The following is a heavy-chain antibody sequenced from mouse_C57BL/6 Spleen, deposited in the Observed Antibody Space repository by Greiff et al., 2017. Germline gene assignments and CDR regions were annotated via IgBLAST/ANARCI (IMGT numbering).Heavy chain of an antibody. CDR1: GYAFTNYL. V-gene: IGHV1-54*01. J-gene: IGHJ4*01. CDR2: INPGSGGT. CDR3: ARRYYGNPYAMDY. D-gene: IGHD2-1*01. Sequence: VQLQQSGAELVRPGTSVKVSCKASGYAFTNYLIEWVKQRPGQGLEWIGVINPGSGGTNYNEKFKGKATLTADKSSSTADMQLSSLTSEDSAVYFCARRYYGNPYAMDYWGQGTSVTVSS.